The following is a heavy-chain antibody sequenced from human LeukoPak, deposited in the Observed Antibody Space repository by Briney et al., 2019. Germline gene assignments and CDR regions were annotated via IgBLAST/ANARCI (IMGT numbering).Heavy chain of an antibody. CDR3: ARGGPYCSSTSCYSTTDGFDY. D-gene: IGHD2-2*01. V-gene: IGHV3-30*19. J-gene: IGHJ4*02. CDR1: TFTVASNY. CDR2: ISYDGSNK. Sequence: GGSLRLSCAVSTFTVASNYMSWVRQAPGKGLEWVAVISYDGSNKYYADSVKGRFTISRDNSKNTLYVQMNSLRAVDTAVYYCARGGPYCSSTSCYSTTDGFDYWGQGTLVTVSS.